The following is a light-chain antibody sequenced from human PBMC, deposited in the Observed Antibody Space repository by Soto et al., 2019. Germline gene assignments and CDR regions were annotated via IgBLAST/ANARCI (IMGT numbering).Light chain of an antibody. Sequence: EIVLTQSPGTLSLSPGERATLSCRASQSVSSSCLAWYQQKPGQAPRLLIYGASSRATGIPDRCSGSGSGTVFTLNISRMEPEDFAVYYCQQHGRSTLTFGGGNKVELK. CDR3: QQHGRSTLT. V-gene: IGKV3-20*01. CDR2: GAS. J-gene: IGKJ4*01. CDR1: QSVSSSC.